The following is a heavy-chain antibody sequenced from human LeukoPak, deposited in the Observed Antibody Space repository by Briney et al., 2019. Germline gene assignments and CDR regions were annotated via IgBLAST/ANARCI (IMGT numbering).Heavy chain of an antibody. J-gene: IGHJ5*02. CDR3: ATDRHLVLEFDP. CDR1: GDTLTELS. V-gene: IGHV1-24*01. Sequence: ASVKVSCKVSGDTLTELSMHWVRQAPGKGLEWMGGFDPEDGETIYAQKFQGRVTMTEDTSTDTAYMELSSLRSEDTAVYYCATDRHLVLEFDPWGQGTLVTVSS. CDR2: FDPEDGET.